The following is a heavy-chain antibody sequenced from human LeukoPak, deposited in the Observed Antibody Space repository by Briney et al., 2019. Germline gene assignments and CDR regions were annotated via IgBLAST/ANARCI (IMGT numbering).Heavy chain of an antibody. J-gene: IGHJ4*02. CDR1: GYTFTSYA. Sequence: ASLKVSCKASGYTFTSYAMHWVRQAPGQRLEWMGWINAGNGNTKYSQKFQGRVTITRDTSASTAYMELSSLRSEDTAVYYCARGGLVVAATIDYWGQGTLVTVSS. D-gene: IGHD2-15*01. CDR2: INAGNGNT. V-gene: IGHV1-3*01. CDR3: ARGGLVVAATIDY.